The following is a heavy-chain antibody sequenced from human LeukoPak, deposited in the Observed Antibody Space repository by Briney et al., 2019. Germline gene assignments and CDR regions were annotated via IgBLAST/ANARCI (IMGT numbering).Heavy chain of an antibody. Sequence: GGSLRLSCAASGFTSSSYAMSWVRQAPGKGLEWVSAISGSGGSTYYADSVKGRFTISRDNSKNTLYLQMNSLRAEDTAVYYCAKALGATHYYGMDVWGQGTTVTVSS. D-gene: IGHD1-26*01. V-gene: IGHV3-23*01. CDR1: GFTSSSYA. CDR2: ISGSGGST. CDR3: AKALGATHYYGMDV. J-gene: IGHJ6*02.